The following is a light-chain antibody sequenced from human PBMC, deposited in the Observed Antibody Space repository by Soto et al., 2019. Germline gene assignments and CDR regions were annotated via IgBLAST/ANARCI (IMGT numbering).Light chain of an antibody. CDR1: QSVSIN. CDR3: QQRSSWPIT. Sequence: TQSPATLSVSPWEIATLSWRASQSVSINLAWYQQKPGQAPSLLIYGASTRATGIPDRFSGSGSGADFTLTISSLEPEDFAVYYCQQRSSWPITFGQGTRLEIK. J-gene: IGKJ5*01. V-gene: IGKV3-11*01. CDR2: GAS.